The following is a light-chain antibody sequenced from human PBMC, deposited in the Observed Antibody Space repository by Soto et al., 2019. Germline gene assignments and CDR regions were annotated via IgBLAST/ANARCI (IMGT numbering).Light chain of an antibody. V-gene: IGLV1-51*01. CDR1: SSNIGRNY. CDR2: DND. CDR3: GAWDTSLSVVV. Sequence: QSVLTQPPSVSAAPGQKVTISCSGGSSNIGRNYVSWYQQLPGTAPKLLIFDNDKRPSGIPDRFSCSRSGTSGTLAITGLQTGDEADYYCGAWDTSLSVVVFGGGTQLTVL. J-gene: IGLJ3*02.